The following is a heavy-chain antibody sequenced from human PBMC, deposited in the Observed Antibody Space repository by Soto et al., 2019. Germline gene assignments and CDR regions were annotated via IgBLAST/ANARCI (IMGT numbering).Heavy chain of an antibody. D-gene: IGHD3-22*01. Sequence: VGSLRLSCAASGFTFSSYAMHWVRQAPGEGLEWVAVISYDGSNKYYADSVKGRFTISRDNSKNTLYLQMNSLRAEDTAVYYCARVYGGTMTPSRFVYWGQGTLVTVSS. CDR3: ARVYGGTMTPSRFVY. J-gene: IGHJ4*02. CDR2: ISYDGSNK. V-gene: IGHV3-30-3*01. CDR1: GFTFSSYA.